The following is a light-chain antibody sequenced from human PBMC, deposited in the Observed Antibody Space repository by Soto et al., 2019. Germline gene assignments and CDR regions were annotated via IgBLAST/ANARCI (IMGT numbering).Light chain of an antibody. CDR1: QSVATSQ. V-gene: IGKV3-20*01. CDR2: GAS. J-gene: IGKJ4*01. CDR3: QQYGSSVT. Sequence: EIVLTQSPGTLSLSPGERATLFCRASQSVATSQLAWYQQKPGQAPRLLIGASSRATGVPDRFSGSGSGTDFTLTISRLEPEDFAVYYCQQYGSSVTLGGGTKVDIK.